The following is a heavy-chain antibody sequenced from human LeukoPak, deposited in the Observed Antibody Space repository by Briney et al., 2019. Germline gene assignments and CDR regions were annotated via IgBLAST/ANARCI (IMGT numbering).Heavy chain of an antibody. CDR1: GSSLHDLP. V-gene: IGHV1-24*01. J-gene: IGHJ4*02. D-gene: IGHD3-3*01. Sequence: ASVKVSCKLSGSSLHDLPIQWVRQAGTKGLEWMAGFDPENAKIVYAQKFQGRVTMTEDTSTDTAYLELTSLTSDDTALYYCATRGSDFWSGFDHWGQGTQVTVSS. CDR3: ATRGSDFWSGFDH. CDR2: FDPENAKI.